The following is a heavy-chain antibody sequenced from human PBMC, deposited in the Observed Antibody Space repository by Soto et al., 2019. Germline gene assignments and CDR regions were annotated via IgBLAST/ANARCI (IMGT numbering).Heavy chain of an antibody. CDR1: GFTVSSNY. Sequence: EVQLVESGGGLIQPGGSLRLSCAASGFTVSSNYMSWVRQAPGKGLEWVSVIYSGGSTYYADSVKRRFTISRDNSNKTLYHQMNSLTAEDTAVYYCTRDPRHMGGFDYWGQGTLVTVSS. CDR2: IYSGGST. V-gene: IGHV3-53*01. D-gene: IGHD2-21*01. J-gene: IGHJ4*02. CDR3: TRDPRHMGGFDY.